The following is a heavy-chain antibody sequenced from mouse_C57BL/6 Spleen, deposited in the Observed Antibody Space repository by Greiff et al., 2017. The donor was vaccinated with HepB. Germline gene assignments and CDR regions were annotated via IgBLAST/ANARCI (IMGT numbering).Heavy chain of an antibody. J-gene: IGHJ3*01. CDR2: IHPNSGST. V-gene: IGHV1-64*01. CDR3: AISGDQGGFAY. CDR1: GYTFTSYW. D-gene: IGHD3-1*01. Sequence: QVQLQQPGAELVKPGASVKLSCKASGYTFTSYWMHWVKQRPGQGLEWIGMIHPNSGSTNYNEKFKSKATLTVDKSSSTAYMQLSSLTSEDSAVYYCAISGDQGGFAYWGQGTLVTVSA.